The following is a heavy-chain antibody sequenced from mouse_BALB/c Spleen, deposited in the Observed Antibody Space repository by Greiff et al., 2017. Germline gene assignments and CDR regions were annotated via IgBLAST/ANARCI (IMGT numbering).Heavy chain of an antibody. CDR2: INPYNDGT. D-gene: IGHD2-2*01. J-gene: IGHJ2*01. CDR1: GYTFTSYV. V-gene: IGHV1-14*01. Sequence: VQLQQSGPELVKPGASVKMSCKASGYTFTSYVMHWVKQKPGQGLEWIGYINPYNDGTKYNEKFKGKATLTSDKSSSTAYMELSSLTSEDSAVYYCARGLGYGYDGFDYWGQGTTLTVSS. CDR3: ARGLGYGYDGFDY.